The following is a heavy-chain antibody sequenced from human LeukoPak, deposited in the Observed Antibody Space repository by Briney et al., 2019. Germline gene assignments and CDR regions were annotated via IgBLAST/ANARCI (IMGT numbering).Heavy chain of an antibody. D-gene: IGHD2-15*01. CDR2: INHSGST. CDR3: ARARLPFDY. J-gene: IGHJ4*02. Sequence: SETLSLTCAVYGGSFSGYYWSWIRQPPGKGLEWIGEINHSGSTNYNPSLKSRVTISVDTSKDQFSLKLSSVTAADTAVYYCARARLPFDYWGQGTLVTVSS. CDR1: GGSFSGYY. V-gene: IGHV4-34*01.